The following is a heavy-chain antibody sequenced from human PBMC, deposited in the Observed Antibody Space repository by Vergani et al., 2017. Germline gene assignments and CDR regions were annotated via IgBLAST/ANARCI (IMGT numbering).Heavy chain of an antibody. V-gene: IGHV3-21*01. CDR1: GFTFSSYS. D-gene: IGHD3-10*01. J-gene: IGHJ4*02. CDR3: ARAGDHYGSGSPVDY. Sequence: EVQLVESGGGLVKPGGSLRLSCAASGFTFSSYSMNWVRQAPGKGLEWVSSISSSSSYIYYADSVKGRFTISRDNAKNSLYLQMNSLRAEDTAVYYCARAGDHYGSGSPVDYWGQGTLVTVSS. CDR2: ISSSSSYI.